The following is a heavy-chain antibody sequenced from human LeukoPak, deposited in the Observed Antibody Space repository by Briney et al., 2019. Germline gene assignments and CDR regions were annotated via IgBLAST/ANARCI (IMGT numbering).Heavy chain of an antibody. V-gene: IGHV4-61*02. J-gene: IGHJ2*01. D-gene: IGHD3-22*01. Sequence: SETLSLTCTVSGGSISSGSYYWSWIRQPAGKGLKWIGRIYTSGSTNYNPSLKSRVTISVDTSKNQFSLKLSSVTAADTAVYYCAREDYYDSSGYYWYFDLWGRGTLVTVSS. CDR1: GGSISSGSYY. CDR2: IYTSGST. CDR3: AREDYYDSSGYYWYFDL.